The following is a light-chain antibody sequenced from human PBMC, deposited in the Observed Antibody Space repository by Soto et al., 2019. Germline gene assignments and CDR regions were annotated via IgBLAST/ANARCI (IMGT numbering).Light chain of an antibody. V-gene: IGLV2-11*01. CDR1: NTDVGSYNY. CDR3: CSYAGTYTWV. J-gene: IGLJ3*02. CDR2: DVS. Sequence: QSVLTQPRSVSGSPGQSVTISCTGSNTDVGSYNYVSWYQQHPGKAPKLMIYDVSNRPSGVPDRFSASKSGNTASLTISGLQAEDEADYYCCSYAGTYTWVFGGGTKLTVL.